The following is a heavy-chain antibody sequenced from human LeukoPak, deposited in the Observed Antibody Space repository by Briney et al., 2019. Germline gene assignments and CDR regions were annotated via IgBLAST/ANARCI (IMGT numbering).Heavy chain of an antibody. CDR2: TYYRSKWHN. Sequence: KCSQTLSLTCAISGDSVSSNSAAWNWIRQSPSRGLEWLGRTYYRSKWHNDYEVSVKSRITITPDTSTNQFSLQLNSVTPEDTAVYYCAGEGGYDKVAAYWYFDLWGRGTLVTVSS. CDR3: AGEGGYDKVAAYWYFDL. V-gene: IGHV6-1*01. D-gene: IGHD5-12*01. CDR1: GDSVSSNSAA. J-gene: IGHJ2*01.